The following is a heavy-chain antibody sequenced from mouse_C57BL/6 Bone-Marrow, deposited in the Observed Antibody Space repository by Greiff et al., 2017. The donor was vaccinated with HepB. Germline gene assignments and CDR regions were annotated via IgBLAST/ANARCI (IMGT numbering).Heavy chain of an antibody. CDR3: ASPLLRYLS. CDR1: GYTFTSYG. V-gene: IGHV1-81*01. J-gene: IGHJ3*01. D-gene: IGHD1-1*01. Sequence: VKLMESGAELARPGASVKLSCKASGYTFTSYGISWVKQRTGQGLEWIGEIYPRSGNTYYNEKFKGKATLTADKSSSTAYMELRSLTSEDSAVYFCASPLLRYLSWGQGTLVTVSA. CDR2: IYPRSGNT.